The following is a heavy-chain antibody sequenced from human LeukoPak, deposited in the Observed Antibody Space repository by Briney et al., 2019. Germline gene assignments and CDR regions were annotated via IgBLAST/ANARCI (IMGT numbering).Heavy chain of an antibody. J-gene: IGHJ4*02. CDR3: VRDRTGTGYYVY. Sequence: GASVKVSCKASGYTFTSYGISWVRQAPGQGLEWMGWISAYNGNTNYAQKLQGRVTMTTDTSTSTAYMELRSLTSDDTAVYYCVRDRTGTGYYVYWGQGTLVTVSS. D-gene: IGHD1-26*01. V-gene: IGHV1-18*01. CDR1: GYTFTSYG. CDR2: ISAYNGNT.